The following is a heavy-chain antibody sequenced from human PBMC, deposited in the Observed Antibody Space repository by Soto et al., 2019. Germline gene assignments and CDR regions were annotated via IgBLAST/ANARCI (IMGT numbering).Heavy chain of an antibody. V-gene: IGHV6-1*01. CDR3: ARNEGSGYDYYFDF. D-gene: IGHD5-12*01. CDR1: GDSVSRNNVT. Sequence: QLQLQLSGPGLVKPSQTLSLTCAISGDSVSRNNVTWNWIRQSPSRGLEWLGRTFYMSKYYNDYAFSVKGRITINADTSENQFPLQMHSVTPEDTAVYFCARNEGSGYDYYFDFWGQGILVTVAA. CDR2: TFYMSKYYN. J-gene: IGHJ4*02.